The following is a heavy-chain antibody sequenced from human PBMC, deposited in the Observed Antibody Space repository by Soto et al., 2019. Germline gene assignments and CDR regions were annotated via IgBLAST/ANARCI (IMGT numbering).Heavy chain of an antibody. V-gene: IGHV3-23*01. CDR1: GFSFSSCA. CDR2: ISDSGGST. CDR3: AKDKPAAGSQWLVPI. J-gene: IGHJ4*02. D-gene: IGHD6-19*01. Sequence: LRLSCAASGFSFSSCAMTWARQAPGMGLQWVSAISDSGGSTYYADSVRGRFTISRDNSKNTLYLQLNSLGAEDTAVYYCAKDKPAAGSQWLVPIWGRGTLVTVSS.